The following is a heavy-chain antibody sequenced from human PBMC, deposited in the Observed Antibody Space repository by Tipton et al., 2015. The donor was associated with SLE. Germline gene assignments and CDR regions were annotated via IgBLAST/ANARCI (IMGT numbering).Heavy chain of an antibody. J-gene: IGHJ1*01. V-gene: IGHV1-3*01. CDR3: ARFCGGDCYPH. D-gene: IGHD2-21*01. CDR2: INAGNGNT. Sequence: QLVQSGAEVKKPGASVKVSCKASGYTFTIYAMHWVRQAPGQRLEWMGWINAGNGNTYYAQKLQDRVTMTTDTSTSTAYMELRSLRSDDTAVYYCARFCGGDCYPHWGQGTLVAVSS. CDR1: GYTFTIYA.